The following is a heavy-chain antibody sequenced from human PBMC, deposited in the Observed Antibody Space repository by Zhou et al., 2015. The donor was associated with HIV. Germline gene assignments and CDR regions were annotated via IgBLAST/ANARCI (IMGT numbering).Heavy chain of an antibody. CDR3: AKDPGPGMVTFGGLIGPYFFDN. J-gene: IGHJ4*02. V-gene: IGHV3-11*01. D-gene: IGHD3-16*02. CDR1: GFTVSSNY. CDR2: ISSSGSTI. Sequence: VQLVESGGGLFQPGGSLRLSCAASGFTVSSNYMTWVRQAPGKGLEWVSYISSSGSTIYYADSVKGRFTISRDNAKNSLYLQMNSLRAEDTATYYCAKDPGPGMVTFGGLIGPYFFDNWGQGTLVTVSS.